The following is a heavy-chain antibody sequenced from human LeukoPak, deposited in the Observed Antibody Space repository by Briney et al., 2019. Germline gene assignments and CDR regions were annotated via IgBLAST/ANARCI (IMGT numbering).Heavy chain of an antibody. D-gene: IGHD3-16*01. V-gene: IGHV3-7*01. CDR1: GFTFSSYW. J-gene: IGHJ4*02. CDR3: ARGEDTYYDYVWGSPGYYFDY. Sequence: GGSLRLSCAASGFTFSSYWMSWVRQAPGKGLEWVAHIKQDGSEKYYVDSVKGRFTISRDNAKNSLYLQMNSLRAEDTAVYYCARGEDTYYDYVWGSPGYYFDYWGQGTLVTVSS. CDR2: IKQDGSEK.